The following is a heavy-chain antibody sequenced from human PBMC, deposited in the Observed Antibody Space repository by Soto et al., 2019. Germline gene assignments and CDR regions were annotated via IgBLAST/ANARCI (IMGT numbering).Heavy chain of an antibody. D-gene: IGHD3-3*01. Sequence: GGSLRLSCAASGFTFSSYGMHWVRQAPGKGLEWVAVIWYDGSNKYYADSVKGRFTISRDNSKNTLYLQMNSLRAEDTAVYYCAGSITIFGVVGYWGQGTLVTVSS. J-gene: IGHJ4*02. CDR3: AGSITIFGVVGY. CDR1: GFTFSSYG. V-gene: IGHV3-33*01. CDR2: IWYDGSNK.